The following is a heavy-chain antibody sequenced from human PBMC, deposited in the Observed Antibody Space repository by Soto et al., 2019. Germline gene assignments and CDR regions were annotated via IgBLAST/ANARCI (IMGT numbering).Heavy chain of an antibody. D-gene: IGHD2-15*01. CDR2: IVVGSGNT. CDR1: GFTFTSSA. CDR3: AADARAARNYYYYGMDV. Sequence: SVKVSCKASGFTFTSSAVQWVRQARGQRLEWIGWIVVGSGNTNYAQKFQERVTITRDMSTSTAYMELSSLRSEDTAVYYCAADARAARNYYYYGMDVWGQGTTVTVSS. J-gene: IGHJ6*02. V-gene: IGHV1-58*01.